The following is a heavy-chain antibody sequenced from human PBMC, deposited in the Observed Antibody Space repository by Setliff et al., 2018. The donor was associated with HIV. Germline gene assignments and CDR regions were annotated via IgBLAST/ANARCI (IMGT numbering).Heavy chain of an antibody. CDR1: GYAFTSQF. D-gene: IGHD3-10*01. V-gene: IGHV1-69*13. J-gene: IGHJ4*02. CDR2: VIPIFGTA. CDR3: ARVWGSGSPADY. Sequence: SVKVSCKASGYAFTSQFMHWVRQAPGQGLERMGGVIPIFGTANYAQKFQGRVTITADESTSTAYMELSSLRSEDTAVYYCARVWGSGSPADYWGQGTLVTVSS.